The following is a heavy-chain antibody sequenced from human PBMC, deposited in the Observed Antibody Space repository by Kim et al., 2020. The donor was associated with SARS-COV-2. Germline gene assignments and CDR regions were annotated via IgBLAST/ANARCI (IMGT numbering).Heavy chain of an antibody. Sequence: GGSLRLSCAASGFTFSSYGMHWVRQAPGKGLEWVAVISYDGSNKYYADSVKGRFTISRDNSKNTLYLQMNSLRAEDTAVYYCATYTYYYDSIHAFDIWGQGTMVTVSS. CDR2: ISYDGSNK. V-gene: IGHV3-30*03. CDR1: GFTFSSYG. J-gene: IGHJ3*02. CDR3: ATYTYYYDSIHAFDI. D-gene: IGHD3-22*01.